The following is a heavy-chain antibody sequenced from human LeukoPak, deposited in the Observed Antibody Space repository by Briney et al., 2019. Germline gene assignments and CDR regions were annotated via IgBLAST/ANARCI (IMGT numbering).Heavy chain of an antibody. Sequence: ASVKVSCKASGYTFTNYGISWVRQAPGQGLEWMGWISAYNGNTNYAQKLQGRVTMTTDTSTSTAYMELRSLRSDDTAVYYCARDRLLWFGELLSWFDPWGQGTLVTVSS. J-gene: IGHJ5*02. CDR1: GYTFTNYG. CDR3: ARDRLLWFGELLSWFDP. V-gene: IGHV1-18*01. CDR2: ISAYNGNT. D-gene: IGHD3-10*01.